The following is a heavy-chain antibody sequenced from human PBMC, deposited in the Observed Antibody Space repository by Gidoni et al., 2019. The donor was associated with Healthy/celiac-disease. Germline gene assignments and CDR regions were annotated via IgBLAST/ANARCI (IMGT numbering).Heavy chain of an antibody. CDR2: ISYDGSNK. CDR1: GFTFSSYG. D-gene: IGHD5-12*01. CDR3: AKDRGLGVATLAN. V-gene: IGHV3-30*18. J-gene: IGHJ4*02. Sequence: QVQLVESGGGVVQPGRSLRLSCAASGFTFSSYGMHWVRQAPGKGLEWVAVISYDGSNKYYADSVKGRFTISRDNSKNTLYLQMNSLRAEDTAVYYCAKDRGLGVATLANWGQGTLVTVSS.